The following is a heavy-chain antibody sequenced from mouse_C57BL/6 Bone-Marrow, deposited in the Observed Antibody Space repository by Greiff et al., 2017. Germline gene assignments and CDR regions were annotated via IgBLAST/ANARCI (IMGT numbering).Heavy chain of an antibody. CDR3: VRGDGSVDY. V-gene: IGHV10-1*02. D-gene: IGHD1-1*01. CDR2: VRSKSNNYAT. Sequence: EVQLMESGGGLVQPKGSLKLSCAASGFTFNTYAMNWVRQAPGKGLEWVARVRSKSNNYATYYADSVKDKFTISRDASQSMLYLQMNNLKTEDTAVYYCVRGDGSVDYWGQGTTLPVSS. CDR1: GFTFNTYA. J-gene: IGHJ2*01.